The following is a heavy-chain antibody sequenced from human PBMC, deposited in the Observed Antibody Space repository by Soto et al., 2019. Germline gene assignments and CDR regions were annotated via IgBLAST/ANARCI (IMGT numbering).Heavy chain of an antibody. CDR1: GYAFTLFN. J-gene: IGHJ4*02. D-gene: IGHD3-22*01. Sequence: ASVKVSCKASGYAFTLFNIHWVRQAPGQRLEWMGWINAGNGNTKYSQKFQGRVTFTRDTSANTAYMELSSLISEDTAVYYCARPKDYDDCLDLWGQGTQVTVSS. CDR2: INAGNGNT. CDR3: ARPKDYDDCLDL. V-gene: IGHV1-3*01.